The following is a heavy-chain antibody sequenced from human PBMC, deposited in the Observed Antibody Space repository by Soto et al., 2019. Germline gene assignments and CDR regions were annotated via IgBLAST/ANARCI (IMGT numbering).Heavy chain of an antibody. CDR1: GGSVSSGDYY. CDR2: FSHSGNT. Sequence: QVQLRESGPGLVKPSQTLSLTCSVSGGSVSSGDYYWSWIRQSPGKGLEWIAYFSHSGNTYYSPSLKSRVTVSFNMSKKQFYLRLCSVTAADTATYYCAVNGGNYNFDNWGQGTLVTVSS. D-gene: IGHD1-26*01. J-gene: IGHJ4*02. V-gene: IGHV4-30-4*01. CDR3: AVNGGNYNFDN.